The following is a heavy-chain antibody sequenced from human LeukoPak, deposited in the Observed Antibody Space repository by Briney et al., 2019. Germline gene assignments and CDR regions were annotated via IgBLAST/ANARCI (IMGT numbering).Heavy chain of an antibody. V-gene: IGHV3-11*01. D-gene: IGHD5-24*01. CDR1: GFTFSDYY. J-gene: IGHJ4*02. Sequence: GGSLRLSCAASGFTFSDYYMSWIRQAPGKGLEWVSYISSSGSTIYYADSVKGRFTISRDNAKNSLYLQMNSLRAEDTAVYYCASVKMATIKPDYFDYWGQGTLVIVSS. CDR3: ASVKMATIKPDYFDY. CDR2: ISSSGSTI.